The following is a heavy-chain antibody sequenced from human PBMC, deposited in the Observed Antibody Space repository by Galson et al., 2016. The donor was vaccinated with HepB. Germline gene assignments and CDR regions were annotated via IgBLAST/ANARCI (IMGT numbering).Heavy chain of an antibody. Sequence: SLRLSCAAPGFTFRSYAMSWVRQAPGKGLEWVSVISGSGGSTHYADSVKGRFTISRDNSKNTLYVQMSSLRAEDTAVYYCAKGRYYDIFSGLDYWGLGTLVTVSS. CDR2: ISGSGGST. CDR3: AKGRYYDIFSGLDY. D-gene: IGHD3-9*01. CDR1: GFTFRSYA. J-gene: IGHJ4*02. V-gene: IGHV3-23*01.